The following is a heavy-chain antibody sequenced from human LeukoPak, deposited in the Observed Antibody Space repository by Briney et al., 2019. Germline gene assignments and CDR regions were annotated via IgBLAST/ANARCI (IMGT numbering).Heavy chain of an antibody. J-gene: IGHJ4*02. V-gene: IGHV4-39*07. CDR2: LYYGGST. Sequence: SETLSLTCSVSGGSISSSGSCWAWIRQPPGKGLEWIASLYYGGSTYYNPSLKSRVTISVDTSKNQFSLKLSSLTAADTAVYYCARSHGGYWGQGTLVTVSS. CDR3: ARSHGGY. CDR1: GGSISSSGSC.